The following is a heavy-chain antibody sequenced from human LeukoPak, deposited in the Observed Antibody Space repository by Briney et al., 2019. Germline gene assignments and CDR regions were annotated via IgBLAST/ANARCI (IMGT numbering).Heavy chain of an antibody. CDR3: ATIDGHYDSSGY. Sequence: ASVKVSCKASGGTFSSYAISWVRQAPGQGLEWMGGIIPIFGTANYAQKFQGRVTITADKSTSTAYMELSSLRSEDTAVYYCATIDGHYDSSGYWGQGTLVIVSP. D-gene: IGHD3-22*01. V-gene: IGHV1-69*06. CDR2: IIPIFGTA. J-gene: IGHJ4*02. CDR1: GGTFSSYA.